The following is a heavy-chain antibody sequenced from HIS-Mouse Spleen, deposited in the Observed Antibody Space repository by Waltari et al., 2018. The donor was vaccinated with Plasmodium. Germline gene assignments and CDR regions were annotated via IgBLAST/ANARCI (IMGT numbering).Heavy chain of an antibody. J-gene: IGHJ3*02. D-gene: IGHD6-6*01. CDR2: IYSGGST. CDR3: ARGMKSSSSAFDI. V-gene: IGHV3-53*01. CDR1: GFTVSSNY. Sequence: EVQLVESGGGLIQPGGSLRLSCAASGFTVSSNYMSWVRQAPGKGVEWGSVIYSGGSTYYADSVKGRFTISRDNSKNTLYLQMNSLRAEDTAVYYCARGMKSSSSAFDIWGQGTMVTVSS.